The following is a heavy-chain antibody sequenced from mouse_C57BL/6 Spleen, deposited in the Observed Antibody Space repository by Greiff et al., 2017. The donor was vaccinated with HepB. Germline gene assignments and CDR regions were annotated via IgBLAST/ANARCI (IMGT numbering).Heavy chain of an antibody. Sequence: VKQSCKASGYTFTSYWMDWVKQRPGQGLEWIGNIYPSDSETHYNQKFKDKATLTVDKSSSTAYMQLRSLSSEDSAVYYCARVGLMDYWGQGTSVTVSS. CDR3: ARVGLMDY. D-gene: IGHD3-1*01. J-gene: IGHJ4*01. CDR1: GYTFTSYW. CDR2: IYPSDSET. V-gene: IGHV1-61*01.